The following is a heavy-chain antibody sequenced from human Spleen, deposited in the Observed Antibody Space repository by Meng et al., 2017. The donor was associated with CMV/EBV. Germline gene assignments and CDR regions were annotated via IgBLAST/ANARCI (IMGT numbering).Heavy chain of an antibody. J-gene: IGHJ4*02. CDR2: INHSGST. Sequence: VRVAEVGGGVVQPGGALRLSCAASGFTFSSYAMHGVRQAPGKGLEWIGEINHSGSTNYNPSLKSRVTISVDTSKNQFSLKLSSVTAADTAVYYCARGPQFGRYWGQGTLVTVSS. V-gene: IGHV4-34*01. D-gene: IGHD3-10*01. CDR1: GFTFSSYA. CDR3: ARGPQFGRY.